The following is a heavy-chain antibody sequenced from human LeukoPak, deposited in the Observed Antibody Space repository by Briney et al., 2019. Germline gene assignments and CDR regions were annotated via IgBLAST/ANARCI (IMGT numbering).Heavy chain of an antibody. V-gene: IGHV4-34*01. CDR2: INHSGST. CDR3: ARGAGERYYIAAAGNRFDP. J-gene: IGHJ5*02. D-gene: IGHD6-13*01. CDR1: GGSFSGYY. Sequence: SETLSLTCAVYGGSFSGYYWSWIRQPPGKGLEWIGEINHSGSTNYNPSLKSRVTISVDTSKNQFSLKLSSVTAADTAVYYCARGAGERYYIAAAGNRFDPWGQGTLVTVSS.